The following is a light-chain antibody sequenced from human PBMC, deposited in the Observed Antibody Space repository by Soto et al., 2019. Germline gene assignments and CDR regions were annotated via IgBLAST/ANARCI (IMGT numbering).Light chain of an antibody. J-gene: IGKJ1*01. CDR2: GAS. V-gene: IGKV3-20*01. CDR3: QQYGSSRGT. CDR1: QSVTSSY. Sequence: EIALTQSPGTLSLSPGERATLSCRASQSVTSSYLAWYQQKPGQAPRLLIYGASSRATGIPDRFSGSGSGTDFTLTINKLEPEDFAVYFCQQYGSSRGTFGQGTKVAIK.